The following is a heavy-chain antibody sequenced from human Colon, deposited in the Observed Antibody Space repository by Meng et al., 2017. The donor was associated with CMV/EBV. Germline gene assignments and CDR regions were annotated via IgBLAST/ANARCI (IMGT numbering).Heavy chain of an antibody. CDR2: IKSKIDGETT. V-gene: IGHV3-15*01. CDR1: GFTFINAW. Sequence: GGSLRLSCAASGFTFINAWMSWVRQAPGKGLEWVGRIKSKIDGETTDYSPPVKDRFTISRDDSTNTLYLQMNSLKTDDTAVYFCVANTLYWGQGTLVTVSS. CDR3: VANTLY. J-gene: IGHJ4*02.